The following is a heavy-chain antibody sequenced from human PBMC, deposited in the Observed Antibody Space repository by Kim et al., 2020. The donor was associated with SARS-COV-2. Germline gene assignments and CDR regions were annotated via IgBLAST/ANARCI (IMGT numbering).Heavy chain of an antibody. Sequence: GESLKISCKGSGYSFTNYWIGWVRQMPGKGLEWVGIIYPGDSDTRYSPSFQGQVTISADKSISTAYLQWSSLKASDTAMYYCARREGVCRGGRCFRYYYGMDAWGQGTTVTVSS. CDR1: GYSFTNYW. CDR3: ARREGVCRGGRCFRYYYGMDA. V-gene: IGHV5-51*01. CDR2: IYPGDSDT. D-gene: IGHD2-15*01. J-gene: IGHJ6*02.